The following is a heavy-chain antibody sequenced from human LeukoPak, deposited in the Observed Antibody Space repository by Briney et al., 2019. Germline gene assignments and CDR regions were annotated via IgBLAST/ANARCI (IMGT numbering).Heavy chain of an antibody. Sequence: GSLRLSCAASGFTFSSYAMSWVRQAPGKGLEWVSAIVGSGASTYYADSVKGRFTISRDNSKNTLHLQMNSLRAEDTAIYHCAKVRVVGDYNWFFDLWGRGTLVTVSS. CDR2: IVGSGAST. J-gene: IGHJ2*01. CDR1: GFTFSSYA. CDR3: AKVRVVGDYNWFFDL. V-gene: IGHV3-23*01. D-gene: IGHD4-17*01.